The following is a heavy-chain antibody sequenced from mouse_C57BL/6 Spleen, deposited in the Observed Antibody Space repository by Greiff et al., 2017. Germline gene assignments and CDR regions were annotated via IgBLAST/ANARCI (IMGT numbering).Heavy chain of an antibody. Sequence: QVQLQQSGAELVRPGSSVKLSCKASGNTFTSYWMHWVKQRPIQGLEWIGNIDPSDSETHYNQKFKDKATLTVDKSSSTAYMQLSSLTSEDSAVYYCAREDYDGAWFAYWGQGTLVTVAA. CDR1: GNTFTSYW. V-gene: IGHV1-52*01. CDR2: IDPSDSET. CDR3: AREDYDGAWFAY. D-gene: IGHD2-4*01. J-gene: IGHJ3*01.